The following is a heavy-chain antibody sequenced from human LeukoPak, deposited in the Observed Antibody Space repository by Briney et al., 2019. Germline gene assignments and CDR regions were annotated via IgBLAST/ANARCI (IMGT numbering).Heavy chain of an antibody. CDR3: AKDYRRDGYNPDY. CDR2: IGPRSSNI. D-gene: IGHD5-24*01. Sequence: GGSLRLSCAASGFTFTTYSMNWVRQAPGQGLEWVSYIGPRSSNIYYADSVKGRFTISRDNSKNTLYLHMNSLGAEDTAVYYCAKDYRRDGYNPDYWGQGTLVTVSS. J-gene: IGHJ4*02. CDR1: GFTFTTYS. V-gene: IGHV3-48*01.